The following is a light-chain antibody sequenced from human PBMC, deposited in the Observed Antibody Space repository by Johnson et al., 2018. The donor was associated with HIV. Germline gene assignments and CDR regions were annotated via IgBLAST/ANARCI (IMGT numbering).Light chain of an antibody. V-gene: IGLV1-51*02. J-gene: IGLJ1*01. CDR1: SSTIGNNY. CDR3: GAWHTSLSAGGV. Sequence: QSVLTQPPSVSAAPGQKVTISCSGSSSTIGNNYISWYHLLPGTPPKLLIFKNNERPSGIPDRFSGSKSGTSATLCITGLQTADEAAYYCGAWHTSLSAGGVVGTGTKVTVL. CDR2: KNN.